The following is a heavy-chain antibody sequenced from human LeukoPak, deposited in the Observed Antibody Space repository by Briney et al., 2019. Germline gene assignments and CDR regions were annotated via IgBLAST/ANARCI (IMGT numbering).Heavy chain of an antibody. CDR2: INYSGST. Sequence: SETLSLTCAVYGGSFSGYYWSWIRQPPGKGLEWIGEINYSGSTNYNPSLKSRVTISVDTSKNQFSLKLSSVTAADTAVYYCARIRNYYDSSGYYADYWGQGTLVTVSS. V-gene: IGHV4-34*01. CDR3: ARIRNYYDSSGYYADY. J-gene: IGHJ4*02. CDR1: GGSFSGYY. D-gene: IGHD3-22*01.